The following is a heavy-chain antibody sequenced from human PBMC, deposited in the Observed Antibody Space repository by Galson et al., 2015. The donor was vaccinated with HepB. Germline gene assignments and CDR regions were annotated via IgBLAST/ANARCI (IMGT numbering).Heavy chain of an antibody. Sequence: SVKVSCKASGYTFTGYYMHWVRQAPGQGLEWMGWINLNNGGTNYAQKFQGRVTMTRDTSISTVYMELSRLRYGDTAVYYCAARITVAGQLDYWGQGTL. D-gene: IGHD6-19*01. J-gene: IGHJ4*02. CDR2: INLNNGGT. CDR1: GYTFTGYY. V-gene: IGHV1-2*02. CDR3: AARITVAGQLDY.